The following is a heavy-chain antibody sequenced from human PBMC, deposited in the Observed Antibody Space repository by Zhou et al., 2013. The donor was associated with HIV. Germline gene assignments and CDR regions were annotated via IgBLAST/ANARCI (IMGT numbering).Heavy chain of an antibody. CDR1: GYTFTAYY. CDR2: INADSGGT. Sequence: QVHLVQSGTEVKKPGSSVKVSCKASGYTFTAYYMHWVRLAPGQGFEWMGWINADSGGTNSAHKFQGRVTMTRDTSINTAYMELSRLTSDDTAVYYCARDLFVRGGGTTFDHWGRGNPWSASRQ. CDR3: ARDLFVRGGGTTFDH. V-gene: IGHV1-2*02. J-gene: IGHJ4*02. D-gene: IGHD1-26*01.